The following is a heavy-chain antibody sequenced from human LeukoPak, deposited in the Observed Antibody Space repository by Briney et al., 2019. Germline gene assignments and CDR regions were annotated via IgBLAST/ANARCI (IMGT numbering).Heavy chain of an antibody. CDR1: GFTFSSYS. D-gene: IGHD4-17*01. J-gene: IGHJ6*03. CDR3: ARDRDGDYLDYYYYYMDV. V-gene: IGHV3-48*01. Sequence: GGSLRLSCAASGFTFSSYSMNWVRQAPGKGLEWVSYVSSSSSTIYYADSVKGRFTISRDNAKNSLYLQMNSLRAEDTAVYYCARDRDGDYLDYYYYYMDVWGKGTTVTVSS. CDR2: VSSSSSTI.